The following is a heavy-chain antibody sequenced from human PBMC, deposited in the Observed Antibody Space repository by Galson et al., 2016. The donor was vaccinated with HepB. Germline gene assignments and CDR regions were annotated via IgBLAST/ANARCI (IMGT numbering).Heavy chain of an antibody. V-gene: IGHV3-43*01. D-gene: IGHD2-15*01. CDR2: ISWDGGHT. J-gene: IGHJ4*02. CDR3: AKPTKGYFSGGNCNGLDY. Sequence: SLRLSCAASGFTFHDYTMHWVRQAPGKGLEWVSLISWDGGHTYYKDSVKGRFTISRDNSKNSLFLQMNSLRSEDTALYYCAKPTKGYFSGGNCNGLDYWGQGALVTVSS. CDR1: GFTFHDYT.